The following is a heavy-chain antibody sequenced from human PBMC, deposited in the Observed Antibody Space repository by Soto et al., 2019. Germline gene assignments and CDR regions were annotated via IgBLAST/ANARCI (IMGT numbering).Heavy chain of an antibody. CDR3: ARDSRWXSSSSLWVVTAPYGMDV. J-gene: IGHJ6*02. V-gene: IGHV1-2*04. D-gene: IGHD2-21*02. CDR2: INPNSGGT. Sequence: GASVKVSCKASGYTFTGYYMHWVRQAPGQGLEWMGWINPNSGGTNYAQKFQGWVTMTRDTSISTAYMELSRLRSDDTAVYYCARDSRWXSSSSLWVVTAPYGMDVWGQGTTVTVSS. CDR1: GYTFTGYY.